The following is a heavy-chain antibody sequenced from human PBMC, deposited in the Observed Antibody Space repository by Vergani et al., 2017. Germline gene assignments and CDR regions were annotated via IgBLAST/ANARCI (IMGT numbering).Heavy chain of an antibody. J-gene: IGHJ5*02. V-gene: IGHV3-30*18. CDR2: MSHDGSIK. CDR1: GFTFSSYG. CDR3: AKEVDLIGGWFDP. Sequence: QVQLEESGGGVVQPGRSLRLSCAASGFTFSSYGMHWVRQAPGKGLEWVAAMSHDGSIKYYGDSVKGRFTISRDNSKNTLYLQMNSLRAEDTAVYYCAKEVDLIGGWFDPWGQGTLVTVSS. D-gene: IGHD3-16*01.